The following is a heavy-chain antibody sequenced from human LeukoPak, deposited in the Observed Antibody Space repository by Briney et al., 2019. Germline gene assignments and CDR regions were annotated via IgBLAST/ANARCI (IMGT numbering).Heavy chain of an antibody. CDR3: ARVRLRLGELSPSFDY. Sequence: PSETLSLTCTVSGGSISSGGYYWSWIRQHPGKGLEWIGYIYYSGSTYYNPSPKSRVTISVDTSKNQFSLKLSSVTAADTAVYYCARVRLRLGELSPSFDYWGQGTLVTVSS. V-gene: IGHV4-31*03. CDR2: IYYSGST. J-gene: IGHJ4*02. D-gene: IGHD3-16*02. CDR1: GGSISSGGYY.